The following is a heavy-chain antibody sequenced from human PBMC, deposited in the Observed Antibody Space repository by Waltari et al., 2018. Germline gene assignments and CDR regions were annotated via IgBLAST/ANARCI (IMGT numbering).Heavy chain of an antibody. V-gene: IGHV1-2*02. J-gene: IGHJ4*02. CDR3: ARGSSFSSSSGCFEY. Sequence: QVQLVQSGAEVKKTGASVKVSCKASGYTFSDHYMHWVPQGTGQGHGWSGCNNRNSGSTHCTQNFQGMFTVTRVTSINTAFMELSRLSSDVMSTYYWARGSSFSSSSGCFEYWGPGTLVTVSS. CDR2: NNRNSGST. CDR1: GYTFSDHY. D-gene: IGHD6-6*01.